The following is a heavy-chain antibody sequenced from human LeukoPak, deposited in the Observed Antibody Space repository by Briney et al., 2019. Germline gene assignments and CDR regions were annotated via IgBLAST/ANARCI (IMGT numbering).Heavy chain of an antibody. CDR1: GYTLTELS. Sequence: ASVKVSCKVSGYTLTELSMHWVRQAPGKGLEWMGGFDPEEGETIYAQKFQGRVTMTEDTSTDTAYMELSSLRSEDTAVYYCATLGLAYCGGDCYSVFGYWGQGTLVTVSS. D-gene: IGHD2-21*02. CDR3: ATLGLAYCGGDCYSVFGY. CDR2: FDPEEGET. V-gene: IGHV1-24*01. J-gene: IGHJ4*02.